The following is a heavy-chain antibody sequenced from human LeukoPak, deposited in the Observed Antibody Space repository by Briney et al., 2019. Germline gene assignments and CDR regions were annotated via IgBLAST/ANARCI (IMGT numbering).Heavy chain of an antibody. V-gene: IGHV3-48*03. J-gene: IGHJ4*02. CDR1: GFTFSSYE. D-gene: IGHD1-1*01. CDR3: ARTASVVPYNSLGY. Sequence: GGSLRLSCAASGFTFSSYELTWVRQAPGKGLEWISYISSSGTTIYYADSVQGRFTISRDNAKNSLYLQMISLRADDTAVYYCARTASVVPYNSLGYWGQGTLVTVSS. CDR2: ISSSGTTI.